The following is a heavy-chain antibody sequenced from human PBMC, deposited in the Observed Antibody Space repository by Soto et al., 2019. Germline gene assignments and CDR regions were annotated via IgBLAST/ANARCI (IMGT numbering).Heavy chain of an antibody. CDR3: TRDLGIAGALLNGGRDY. D-gene: IGHD6-13*01. Sequence: PGGSLRLSCTASGFTFGDYAMSWFRQAPGKGLEWVGFIRSKAYGGTTGYAASVKGRFTISRDDSKSIAYLQMNSLKTEDTAVYYCTRDLGIAGALLNGGRDYWGQGTLVTVSS. CDR2: IRSKAYGGTT. V-gene: IGHV3-49*03. CDR1: GFTFGDYA. J-gene: IGHJ4*02.